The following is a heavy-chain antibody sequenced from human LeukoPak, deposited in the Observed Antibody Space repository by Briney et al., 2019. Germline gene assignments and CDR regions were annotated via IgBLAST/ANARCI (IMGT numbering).Heavy chain of an antibody. CDR2: INPNSGGT. CDR3: ARAAWFEESTDPYYFDY. V-gene: IGHV1-2*02. Sequence: GASVKVSCKASGYTFTGYHMHWVRQAPGQGLEWMGWINPNSGGTNHAQKFQGRVTMTRDTSISTAYMEVNRLSPDDTAVYYCARAAWFEESTDPYYFDYWGLGTLVTVSS. CDR1: GYTFTGYH. D-gene: IGHD3-10*01. J-gene: IGHJ4*02.